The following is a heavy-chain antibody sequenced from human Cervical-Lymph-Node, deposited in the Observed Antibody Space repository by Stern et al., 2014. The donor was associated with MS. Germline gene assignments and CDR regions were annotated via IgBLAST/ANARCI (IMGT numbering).Heavy chain of an antibody. CDR1: GFTFSSYG. Sequence: VQLVESGGCVVQPGRSLRLSCAASGFTFSSYGMHWVRQAPGKGLEWVAVISYDGSNKYYADSVKGRFTISRDNSKNTLYLQMNSLRAEDTAVYYCAKDRWHPDYWGQGTLVTVSS. V-gene: IGHV3-30*18. J-gene: IGHJ4*02. D-gene: IGHD2-15*01. CDR3: AKDRWHPDY. CDR2: ISYDGSNK.